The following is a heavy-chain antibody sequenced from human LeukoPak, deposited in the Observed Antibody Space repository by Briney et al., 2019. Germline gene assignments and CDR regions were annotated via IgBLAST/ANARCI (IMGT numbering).Heavy chain of an antibody. J-gene: IGHJ4*02. Sequence: GGPLRLSCAASGFTFSSYSVNWVRQAPGKGLEWVSFISSSSNYIYYADSVKGRFTISRDNAKNSLYLQMNSLRAEDTAVYYCAVWGAFDYWGQGTLVTVSS. CDR1: GFTFSSYS. CDR2: ISSSSNYI. D-gene: IGHD7-27*01. V-gene: IGHV3-21*01. CDR3: AVWGAFDY.